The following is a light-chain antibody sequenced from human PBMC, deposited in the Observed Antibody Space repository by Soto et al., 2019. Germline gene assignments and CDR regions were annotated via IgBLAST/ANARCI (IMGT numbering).Light chain of an antibody. CDR3: QQYGNSPPVYT. V-gene: IGKV3-20*01. CDR1: QSVSNDY. CDR2: GAS. Sequence: EIVLTQSPGTLSLSPGERATLSCRASQSVSNDYLTRYQQKPGQAPRLLIYGASSRAAGIPDRFSGSGSGTDFTLTISRLEPEDFAVYYCQQYGNSPPVYTFGQGTKLEIK. J-gene: IGKJ2*01.